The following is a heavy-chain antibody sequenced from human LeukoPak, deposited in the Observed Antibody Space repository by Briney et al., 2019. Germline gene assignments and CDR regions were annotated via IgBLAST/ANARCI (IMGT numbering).Heavy chain of an antibody. CDR2: IMWRSGST. V-gene: IGHV3-9*02. Sequence: GGSLRLSCAVSGFTSDDHAMHWVRQASGKGLEWVAGIMWRSGSTGYGDSVKGRFTISRDNAKKSLYLQMNGLRVEDTAFYYCTKDLTPGGADVWSQGTTVTVSS. D-gene: IGHD3-10*01. CDR1: GFTSDDHA. CDR3: TKDLTPGGADV. J-gene: IGHJ6*02.